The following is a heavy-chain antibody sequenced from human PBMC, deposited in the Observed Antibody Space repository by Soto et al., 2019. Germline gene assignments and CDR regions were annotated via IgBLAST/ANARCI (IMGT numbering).Heavy chain of an antibody. CDR1: GFTFSSYA. Sequence: GGSLRLSCAASGFTFSSYAMSWVRQAPGKGLEWVSAISGSGGSTYYADSVKGRFTISRDNSKNTLYLQMNSLRAEDTALYYCAKDTFYSGSHRRFDYWGQGTLVTVSS. J-gene: IGHJ4*02. CDR2: ISGSGGST. CDR3: AKDTFYSGSHRRFDY. V-gene: IGHV3-23*01. D-gene: IGHD1-26*01.